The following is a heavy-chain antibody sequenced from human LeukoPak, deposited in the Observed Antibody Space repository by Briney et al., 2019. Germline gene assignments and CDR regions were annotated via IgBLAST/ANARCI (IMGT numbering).Heavy chain of an antibody. D-gene: IGHD5-24*01. CDR2: ISGSGCSK. CDR3: PPRPVEMTTTKGY. CDR1: GFTFSSYA. J-gene: IGHJ4*01. V-gene: IGHV3-23*01. Sequence: GGAVTLSCTASGFTFSSYAMSWAGQALGKGLEWVASISGSGCSKYYADSAKGRFTISKNNSTHTLYLQINTLRAEDTAAYYCPPRPVEMTTTKGYWGHATLVTVSS.